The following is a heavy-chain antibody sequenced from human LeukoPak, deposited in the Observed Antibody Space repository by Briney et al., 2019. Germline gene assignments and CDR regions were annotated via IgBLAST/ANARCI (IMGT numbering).Heavy chain of an antibody. CDR1: GYTFTSYY. CDR2: INPSGGST. D-gene: IGHD2-15*01. CDR3: ARAGFCSGGSCWGYYFDY. J-gene: IGHJ4*02. Sequence: APVKVSCKASGYTFTSYYMHWVRQAPGQGLEWMGIINPSGGSTSYAQKFQGRVTMTTDTSTSTAYMELRSLRSDDTAVYYCARAGFCSGGSCWGYYFDYWGQGTLVTVSS. V-gene: IGHV1-46*01.